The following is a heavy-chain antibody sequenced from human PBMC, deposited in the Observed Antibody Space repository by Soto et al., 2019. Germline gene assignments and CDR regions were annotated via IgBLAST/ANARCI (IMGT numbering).Heavy chain of an antibody. V-gene: IGHV3-33*01. D-gene: IGHD4-17*01. CDR2: IWYDGSNK. Sequence: QVQLVESGGGVVQPGRSLRLSCAASGFTFSSYGMHWVRQAPGKGLEWVAVIWYDGSNKYYADSVKGRFTISRDNSKNTLYLQMNSLRAEDTAVYYCARDKVPYYGDYAVSGHSWFDPWCQGTLVTVSS. J-gene: IGHJ5*02. CDR1: GFTFSSYG. CDR3: ARDKVPYYGDYAVSGHSWFDP.